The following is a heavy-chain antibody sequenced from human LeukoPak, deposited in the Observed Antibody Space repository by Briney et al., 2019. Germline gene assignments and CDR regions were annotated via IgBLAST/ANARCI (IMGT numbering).Heavy chain of an antibody. J-gene: IGHJ3*02. CDR1: GGSISSSSYY. CDR2: IYSSGST. CDR3: ARDRLTGYSGEAAFDI. Sequence: SETLSLTCTVSGGSISSSSYYWGWIRQPPGKGLEWIGSIYSSGSTYYNPSLKSRVTISVDTSKNQFSLKLSSVTAADTAVYYCARDRLTGYSGEAAFDIWGQGTMVTVSS. V-gene: IGHV4-39*07. D-gene: IGHD3-9*01.